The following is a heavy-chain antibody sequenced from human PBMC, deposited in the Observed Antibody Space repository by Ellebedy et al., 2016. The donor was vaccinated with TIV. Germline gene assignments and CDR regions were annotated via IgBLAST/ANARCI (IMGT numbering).Heavy chain of an antibody. J-gene: IGHJ4*02. D-gene: IGHD3-16*01. CDR2: INHGGST. Sequence: MPSETLSLTCAVYGGSFSGYFWTWIRQPPGQGLEWIGEINHGGSTNYNPSLKSRVSISVATSKHQFSLKLTSVTAADTAVYYCARVSNLKGADYWGQGTLVTVSS. V-gene: IGHV4-34*01. CDR1: GGSFSGYF. CDR3: ARVSNLKGADY.